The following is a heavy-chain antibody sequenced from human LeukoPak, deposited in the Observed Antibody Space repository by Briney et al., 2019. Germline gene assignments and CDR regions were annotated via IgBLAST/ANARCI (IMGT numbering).Heavy chain of an antibody. D-gene: IGHD3-22*01. V-gene: IGHV2-5*02. J-gene: IGHJ5*02. Sequence: SGPTLVKPTQTLTLTCTFSGFSLRNSAVGVGWIRQPPGKALEWLALVQWDDDKRYSPSLKSRVTITKDTSKNQVVLTMTKMDPVDTATYYCAHATLVYDSSGYYMGWFDPWGQGTLVTVSS. CDR1: GFSLRNSAVG. CDR2: VQWDDDK. CDR3: AHATLVYDSSGYYMGWFDP.